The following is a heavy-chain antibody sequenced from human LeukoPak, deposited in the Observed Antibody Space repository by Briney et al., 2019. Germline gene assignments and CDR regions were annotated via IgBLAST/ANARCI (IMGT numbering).Heavy chain of an antibody. J-gene: IGHJ5*02. CDR1: GGTFNNSA. V-gene: IGHV1-69*05. D-gene: IGHD4-17*01. CDR2: IMPLFGTA. Sequence: SSVKVSCKSSGGTFNNSAISWVRQAPGPGLEWLGGIMPLFGTAGYAQKFQGRVTITKDESTRPVYLELTSLTSHDTAVYYCARDVHGDYGSGWFDPWGQGTLVSVPS. CDR3: ARDVHGDYGSGWFDP.